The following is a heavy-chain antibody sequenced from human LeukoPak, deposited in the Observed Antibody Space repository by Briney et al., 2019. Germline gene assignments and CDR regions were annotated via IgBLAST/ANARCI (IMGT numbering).Heavy chain of an antibody. J-gene: IGHJ4*02. V-gene: IGHV4-59*01. CDR1: GGSISSYY. CDR3: ARYAWLQFRSFDY. CDR2: IYYSGST. Sequence: SETLSLTCTVSGGSISSYYWSWIRQPPGKGLEWIGYIYYSGSTNYNPSLKSRVTISVDTSKNQFSLKLSSVTAADTAVYYCARYAWLQFRSFDYWGQGTLVTVSS. D-gene: IGHD5-24*01.